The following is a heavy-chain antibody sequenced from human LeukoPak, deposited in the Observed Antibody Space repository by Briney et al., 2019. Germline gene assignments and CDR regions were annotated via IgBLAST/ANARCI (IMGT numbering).Heavy chain of an antibody. V-gene: IGHV3-9*01. J-gene: IGHJ4*02. CDR3: AKGGDY. Sequence: LRLSCAASGFTFSSYGMHWVRQAPGKGLEWVSGISWNSGSIGYADSVKGRFTISRDNAKNSLYLQMNSLRAEDTALYYCAKGGDYWGQGTLVTVSS. CDR1: GFTFSSYG. D-gene: IGHD3-16*01. CDR2: ISWNSGSI.